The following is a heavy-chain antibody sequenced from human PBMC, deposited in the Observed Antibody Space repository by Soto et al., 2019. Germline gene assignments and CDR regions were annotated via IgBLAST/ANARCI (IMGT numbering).Heavy chain of an antibody. CDR2: IYSGGST. CDR1: GSTVSSNY. D-gene: IGHD5-12*01. Sequence: EVQLVESGGGLVQPGGSLRLSCAVSGSTVSSNYMSWVRQAPGKGPEWVSVIYSGGSTYYADSVKGRFTIYRDISKNTLYLQMNSLRAEDTAVYYCARDGEPRTIGYCTWGYYFDYWGQGTLVTVSS. J-gene: IGHJ4*02. V-gene: IGHV3-66*01. CDR3: ARDGEPRTIGYCTWGYYFDY.